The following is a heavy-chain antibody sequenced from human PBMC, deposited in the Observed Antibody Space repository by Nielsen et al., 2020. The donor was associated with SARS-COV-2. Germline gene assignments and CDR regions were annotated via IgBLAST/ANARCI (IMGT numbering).Heavy chain of an antibody. CDR2: INPSPVDST. Sequence: ASVKVSCQASGYTFTSYPIHWVRQAPGQGLEWMGVINPSPVDSTNYAQKLQDRVSMTRDTSTSTVYLELRSLRSEDTAVYYCARYWADFSVKSRIDYWGRGTLFTVSS. V-gene: IGHV1-46*01. CDR1: GYTFTSYP. J-gene: IGHJ4*02. D-gene: IGHD5/OR15-5a*01. CDR3: ARYWADFSVKSRIDY.